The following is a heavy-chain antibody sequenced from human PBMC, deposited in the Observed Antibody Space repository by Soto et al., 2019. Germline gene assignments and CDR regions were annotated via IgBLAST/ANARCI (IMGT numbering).Heavy chain of an antibody. CDR2: IIPIFGTA. D-gene: IGHD5-18*01. V-gene: IGHV1-69*13. J-gene: IGHJ6*02. CDR1: GGAFSSYA. CDR3: ARRDTGGMDV. Sequence: ASVKVSCKASGGAFSSYAISWVRQAPGQGLEWMGGIIPIFGTANYAQKFQGRVTITADESTSTAYMELSSLRSEDTAVYYCARRDTGGMDVWGQGTTVTVSS.